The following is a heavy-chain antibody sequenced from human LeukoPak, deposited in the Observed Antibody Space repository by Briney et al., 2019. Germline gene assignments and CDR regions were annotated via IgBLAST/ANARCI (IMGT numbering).Heavy chain of an antibody. CDR2: ILGSGGST. J-gene: IGHJ4*02. CDR1: GFTFSNYA. Sequence: GGSLRLSCAASGFTFSNYAMSWVRQAPGKGLEWVSAILGSGGSTYYADSVKGRFTVSRDNSKSTLYLQMNSLRAEDTALYYCAKWGDYDVLTGYYVPGYWGQGTLVTVSS. CDR3: AKWGDYDVLTGYYVPGY. V-gene: IGHV3-23*01. D-gene: IGHD3-9*01.